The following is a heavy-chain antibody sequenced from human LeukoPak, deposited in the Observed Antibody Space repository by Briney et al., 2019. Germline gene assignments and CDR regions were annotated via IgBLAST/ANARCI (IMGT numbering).Heavy chain of an antibody. CDR3: ARDRSGQLDY. D-gene: IGHD3-22*01. CDR2: INTGNGNT. J-gene: IGHJ4*02. CDR1: GYTFTTYP. V-gene: IGHV1-3*03. Sequence: ASVKVSCKASGYTFTTYPMYWVRQAPGQRLEWMGWINTGNGNTKYSQEFQGRVTITRDTSASTAYMELSSLRTEDMAVYYCARDRSGQLDYWGQRTLVSVSS.